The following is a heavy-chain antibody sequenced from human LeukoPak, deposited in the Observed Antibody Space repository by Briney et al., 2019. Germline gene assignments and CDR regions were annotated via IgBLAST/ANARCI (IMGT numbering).Heavy chain of an antibody. J-gene: IGHJ6*02. D-gene: IGHD3-10*01. CDR2: INPNSGGT. Sequence: ASVKVSCKASGYTFTGYYMHWARQAPGQGLEWMGWINPNSGGTNYAQKFQGRVTMTRDTSISTAYMELSRLRSDDTAVYYCARVTTRMVGGYYYYYGMDVWGQGTTVTVSS. CDR1: GYTFTGYY. CDR3: ARVTTRMVGGYYYYYGMDV. V-gene: IGHV1-2*02.